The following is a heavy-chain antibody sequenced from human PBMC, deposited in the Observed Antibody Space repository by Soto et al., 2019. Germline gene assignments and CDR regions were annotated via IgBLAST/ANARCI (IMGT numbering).Heavy chain of an antibody. V-gene: IGHV3-23*03. J-gene: IGHJ4*02. CDR3: AKARRITMIVVVPCLDY. CDR1: GFTFSDYA. CDR2: VSRGGGNT. Sequence: LGGSLRLSCAASGFTFSDYAMHWVRQAPGKGLEWVAVVSRGGGNTYYAGSVKGRFTISRDNSKNTVYLQMNSLRAEDTAVYYCAKARRITMIVVVPCLDYWGQGTLVTVSS. D-gene: IGHD3-22*01.